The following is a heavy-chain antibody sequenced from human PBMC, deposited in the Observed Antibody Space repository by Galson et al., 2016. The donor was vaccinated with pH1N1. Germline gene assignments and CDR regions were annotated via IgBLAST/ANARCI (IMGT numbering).Heavy chain of an antibody. CDR3: AKGRHYGDSQPFDY. J-gene: IGHJ4*02. CDR2: IHYSGST. Sequence: SETLSLTCIVSGDSVSSEIWWTWVRQPPGQALEWIGEIHYSGSTSFHPALGSRVAMSVDVSRNIFSLDLGSVTAADTAVYYCAKGRHYGDSQPFDYWGQGILVTVSS. D-gene: IGHD4-17*01. V-gene: IGHV4-4*02. CDR1: GDSVSSEIW.